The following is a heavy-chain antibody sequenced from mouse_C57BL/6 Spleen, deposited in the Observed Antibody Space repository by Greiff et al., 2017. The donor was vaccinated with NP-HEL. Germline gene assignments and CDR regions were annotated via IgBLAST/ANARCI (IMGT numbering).Heavy chain of an antibody. CDR3: AHYDYDEGFAY. Sequence: QVQLQQSGAELVRPGTSVKVSCKASGYAFTNYLIEWVKQRPGQGLEWIGVINPGSGGTNYNEKFKGKATLTADKSSSTAYMQLSSLTSEDSAVYFCAHYDYDEGFAYCGQGTLVTVSA. V-gene: IGHV1-54*01. CDR1: GYAFTNYL. D-gene: IGHD2-4*01. J-gene: IGHJ3*01. CDR2: INPGSGGT.